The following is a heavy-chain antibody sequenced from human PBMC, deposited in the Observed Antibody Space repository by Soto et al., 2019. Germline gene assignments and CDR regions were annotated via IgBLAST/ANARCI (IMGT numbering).Heavy chain of an antibody. Sequence: GGSLRLSCAASGFTFSDYYMNWIRQAPGKGLEWVSYISSSGSTIYYADSVKGRFTISRDNAKNSLYLQMNSLRAEDTAVYYCARNKFTVRGLILYYFHYWGQGTLVTVSS. J-gene: IGHJ4*02. D-gene: IGHD3-10*01. CDR2: ISSSGSTI. CDR3: ARNKFTVRGLILYYFHY. V-gene: IGHV3-11*04. CDR1: GFTFSDYY.